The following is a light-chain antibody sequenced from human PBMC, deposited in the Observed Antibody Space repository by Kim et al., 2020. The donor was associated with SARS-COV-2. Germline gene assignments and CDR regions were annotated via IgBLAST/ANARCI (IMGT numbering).Light chain of an antibody. V-gene: IGKV1-5*01. CDR3: KHHSTYPIT. Sequence: ASVVDTVPITRAALQSTVTWFAWYKEKPGRAPMILIYNAPTVQSVVPSRFSGSVSVTEFTLTISRLQPDNSATYYCKHHSTYPITFGEGTQLEIK. CDR1: QSTVTW. J-gene: IGKJ5*01. CDR2: NAP.